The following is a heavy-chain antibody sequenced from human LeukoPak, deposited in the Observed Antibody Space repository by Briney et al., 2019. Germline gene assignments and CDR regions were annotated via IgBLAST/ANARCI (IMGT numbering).Heavy chain of an antibody. J-gene: IGHJ5*02. CDR3: ARRSPSAWGSYRFDPSWFDP. CDR1: GYTFTGYY. V-gene: IGHV1-2*02. CDR2: INPNSGGT. D-gene: IGHD3-16*02. Sequence: ASVKVSCKASGYTFTGYYIHWVRQAPGQGLEWMGWINPNSGGTNYAQKFQGRVTMTRDTSISTAYMELSRLRSDDTAVYYCARRSPSAWGSYRFDPSWFDPWGQGTLVTVSS.